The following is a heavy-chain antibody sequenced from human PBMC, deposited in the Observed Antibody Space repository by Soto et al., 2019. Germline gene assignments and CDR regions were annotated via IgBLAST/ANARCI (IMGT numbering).Heavy chain of an antibody. J-gene: IGHJ5*02. V-gene: IGHV4-34*01. CDR2: INRSGST. Sequence: QVQLQQWGAGLLKPSETLSLTCAVYGGSFSGYYWSWIRQPPGKGLEWIGEINRSGSTNYNPSLKSRVTISVDTSKNQFSLKLSSVTAADTAVYYCAGRELTTDLINWFDPWGQGTLVTVSS. CDR1: GGSFSGYY. D-gene: IGHD4-4*01. CDR3: AGRELTTDLINWFDP.